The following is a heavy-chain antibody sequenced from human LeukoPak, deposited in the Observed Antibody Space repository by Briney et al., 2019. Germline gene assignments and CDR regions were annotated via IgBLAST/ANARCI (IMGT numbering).Heavy chain of an antibody. CDR2: ISYDGSNK. D-gene: IGHD6-13*01. CDR3: ARVTGYRIEDYFDY. J-gene: IGHJ4*02. Sequence: PGGSLRLSCAASGFTFSSYAMHWVRQAPGKGLEWVAVISYDGSNKYYADSVKGRFTISRDNSENTLYLQMNSLRVEDTAVYYCARVTGYRIEDYFDYWGQGTLVTVSS. V-gene: IGHV3-30*04. CDR1: GFTFSSYA.